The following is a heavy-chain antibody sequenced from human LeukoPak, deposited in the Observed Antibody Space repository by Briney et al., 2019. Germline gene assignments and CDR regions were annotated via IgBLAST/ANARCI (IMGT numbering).Heavy chain of an antibody. V-gene: IGHV4-30-2*01. CDR1: GGSISSGGYS. CDR3: ASYDSSGYHDAFDI. J-gene: IGHJ3*02. Sequence: SQTLSLTCAVSGGSISSGGYSWSWIRQPPGKGLEWIGYIYHSGSTYYNPSLKSRVTISVDRSKNQFSLKLSSVTAADTAVYYCASYDSSGYHDAFDIWGQETMVTVSS. D-gene: IGHD3-22*01. CDR2: IYHSGST.